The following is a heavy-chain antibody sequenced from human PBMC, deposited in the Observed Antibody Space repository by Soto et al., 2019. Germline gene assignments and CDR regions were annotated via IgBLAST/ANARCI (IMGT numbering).Heavy chain of an antibody. V-gene: IGHV3-23*01. CDR3: AKTPSNWNYEKYFHH. D-gene: IGHD1-7*01. CDR1: GFTFSSHA. J-gene: IGHJ1*01. Sequence: PGGSLRLSCAASGFTFSSHAMSWVRQASGKGLEWVSVISGSGVITYYADSVKGRFTISRDNSKNTLYLQMNSLSPEDTAVYYCAKTPSNWNYEKYFHHWGQGTLVTVSS. CDR2: ISGSGVIT.